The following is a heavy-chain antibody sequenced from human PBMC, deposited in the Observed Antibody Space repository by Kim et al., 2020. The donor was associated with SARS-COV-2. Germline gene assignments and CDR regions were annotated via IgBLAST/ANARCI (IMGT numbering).Heavy chain of an antibody. V-gene: IGHV4-39*07. J-gene: IGHJ4*02. Sequence: SETLSLTCTVSGGSISSSSYYWGWIRQPPGKGLEWIGSIYYSGSTYYNPSLKSRVTISVDTSKNQFSLKLSSVTAADTAVYYCARVDYDILTGYYLTFDYWGQGTLVTVSS. CDR3: ARVDYDILTGYYLTFDY. D-gene: IGHD3-9*01. CDR2: IYYSGST. CDR1: GGSISSSSYY.